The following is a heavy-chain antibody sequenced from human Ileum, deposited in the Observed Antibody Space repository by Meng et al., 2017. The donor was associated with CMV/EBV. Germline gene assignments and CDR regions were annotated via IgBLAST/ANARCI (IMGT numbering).Heavy chain of an antibody. D-gene: IGHD2-2*01. V-gene: IGHV3-21*01. J-gene: IGHJ6*02. CDR1: GFTFSSYS. CDR2: ISSSSSYI. Sequence: GGSLRLSCAASGFTFSSYSMNWVRQAPGKGLEWVSSISSSSSYIYYADSVKGRFTISRDNAKNSLYLQMNSLRAEDTAVYYCARDLRYCSSTSCYDSYYYGMDVWGQGTTVTVSS. CDR3: ARDLRYCSSTSCYDSYYYGMDV.